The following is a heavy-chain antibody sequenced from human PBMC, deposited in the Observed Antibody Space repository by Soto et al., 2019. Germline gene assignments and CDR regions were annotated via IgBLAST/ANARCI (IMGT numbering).Heavy chain of an antibody. J-gene: IGHJ4*02. CDR2: ISYDGSNK. Sequence: GGSLRLSCAASGFTFSSYAMHWVRQAPGKGLEWVAVISYDGSNKYYADSVKGRFTISRDNSKNTLYLQMNSLRAEDTAVYYCAREGSGSHGVFDYWGQGTLVTVSS. CDR3: AREGSGSHGVFDY. D-gene: IGHD1-26*01. V-gene: IGHV3-30-3*01. CDR1: GFTFSSYA.